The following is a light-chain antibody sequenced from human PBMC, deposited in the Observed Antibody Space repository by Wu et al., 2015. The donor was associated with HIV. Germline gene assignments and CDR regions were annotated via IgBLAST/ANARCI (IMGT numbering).Light chain of an antibody. J-gene: IGKJ3*01. CDR1: QSISSW. Sequence: DIQMTQSPSTLSASVGGTITITCRASQSISSWLAWYQQKPGKAPKLLIYKASSLEIGVPSRFSGGGSGTEFTLTITSLQPDDFATYYCQQTNTYSFGPGTTVDIK. CDR3: QQTNTYS. V-gene: IGKV1-5*03. CDR2: KAS.